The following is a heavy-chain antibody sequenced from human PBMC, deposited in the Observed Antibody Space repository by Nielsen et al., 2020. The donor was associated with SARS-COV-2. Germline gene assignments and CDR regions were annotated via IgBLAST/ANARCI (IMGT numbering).Heavy chain of an antibody. CDR1: GFTFSSYS. V-gene: IGHV3-21*01. D-gene: IGHD3-10*01. CDR3: ARDSEPHRSGSGPFDY. CDR2: ITSSSYI. J-gene: IGHJ4*02. Sequence: GGSLRLSCAASGFTFSSYSMNWVRLAPGKGLEWVSSITSSSYIYYADSVKGRFTISRDNAKNSLYLQMNSLRAEDTAVYYCARDSEPHRSGSGPFDYWGQGTLVTVSS.